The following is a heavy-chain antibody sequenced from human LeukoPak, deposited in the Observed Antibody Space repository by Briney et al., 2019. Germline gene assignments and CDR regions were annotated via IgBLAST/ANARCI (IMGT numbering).Heavy chain of an antibody. Sequence: GSSVKVSCKASGGTFSSYAISWVRQAPGQGLEWMGGIIPIFGTANYAQKFQGRVTITADESTSTAYMELSSLRSEDTAVYYCARAIAAAKHVRYYFDYWGQGTLVTVSS. CDR2: IIPIFGTA. V-gene: IGHV1-69*01. J-gene: IGHJ4*02. CDR1: GGTFSSYA. CDR3: ARAIAAAKHVRYYFDY. D-gene: IGHD6-13*01.